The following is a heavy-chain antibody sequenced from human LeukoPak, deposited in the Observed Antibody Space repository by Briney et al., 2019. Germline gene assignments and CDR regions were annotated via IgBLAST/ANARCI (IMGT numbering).Heavy chain of an antibody. J-gene: IGHJ6*03. Sequence: PSETLSLTCTVSGYSISSGYDSGWIRQPPGKDLEWIGRIYRIGSTYDNPSLKRLVTISVDTAKNQFYLKLTSVTAADTAVYYCARIERDGSGKTPYYYYYMDVWGKGTTVTVSS. CDR1: GYSISSGYD. CDR3: ARIERDGSGKTPYYYYYMDV. D-gene: IGHD3-10*01. CDR2: IYRIGST. V-gene: IGHV4-38-2*02.